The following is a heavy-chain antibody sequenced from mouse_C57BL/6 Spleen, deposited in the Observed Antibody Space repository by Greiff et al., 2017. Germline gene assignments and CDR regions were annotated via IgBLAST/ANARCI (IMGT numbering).Heavy chain of an antibody. CDR1: GYSFTSYY. CDR3: ARDYGSLY. J-gene: IGHJ4*01. CDR2: IYPGSGNT. Sequence: VQLQQPGAELVKPGASVKISCKASGYSFTSYYIHWVKQRPGQGLEWIGWIYPGSGNTKYNEKFKGKATLTADTSSSTAYMQLSSLTSEDSAVYYCARDYGSLYWGQGTSVTVSS. D-gene: IGHD1-1*01. V-gene: IGHV1-66*01.